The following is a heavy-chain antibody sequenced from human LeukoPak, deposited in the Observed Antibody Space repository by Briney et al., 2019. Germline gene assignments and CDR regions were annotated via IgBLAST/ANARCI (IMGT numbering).Heavy chain of an antibody. CDR1: GFTFSSYN. CDR2: ISSSSSTI. J-gene: IGHJ4*02. D-gene: IGHD4-23*01. CDR3: ARVMVTPDY. Sequence: GGSLRLSCEASGFTFSSYNMNWVRQAPGKGLEWLSYISSSSSTIYYADSVKGRFTITRDNAKNSLYLQMNSLRDEDTAVYYCARVMVTPDYWGQGTLVTVSS. V-gene: IGHV3-48*02.